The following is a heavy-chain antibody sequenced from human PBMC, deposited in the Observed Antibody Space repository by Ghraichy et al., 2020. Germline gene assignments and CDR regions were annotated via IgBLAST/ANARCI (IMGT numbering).Heavy chain of an antibody. V-gene: IGHV1-2*02. J-gene: IGHJ5*02. D-gene: IGHD2-2*01. CDR2: INPNSGGT. Sequence: ASVKVSCKASGYTFTGYYMHWVRQAPGQGLEWMGWINPNSGGTNYAQKFQGRVTMTRDTSISTAYMELSRLRSDDTAVYYCARGYCSSTSCYSEYNWFDPWGQGTLVTVSS. CDR1: GYTFTGYY. CDR3: ARGYCSSTSCYSEYNWFDP.